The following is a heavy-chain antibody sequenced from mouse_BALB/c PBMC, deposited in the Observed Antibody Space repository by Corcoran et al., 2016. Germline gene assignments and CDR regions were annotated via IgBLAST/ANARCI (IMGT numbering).Heavy chain of an antibody. CDR1: GYSFTSYY. J-gene: IGHJ1*01. V-gene: IGHV1S135*01. Sequence: EIQLQQSGPELMTPGASVKLSCKASGYSFTSYYMHWVKQSHGKSLEWIGYIDPFNGGTSYNQKFKGKATLTVDKSSSTAYMHLSSLTSEDSAVYYCARAYPLYWDFDVWGAGTTVTVSS. CDR3: ARAYPLYWDFDV. D-gene: IGHD2-10*01. CDR2: IDPFNGGT.